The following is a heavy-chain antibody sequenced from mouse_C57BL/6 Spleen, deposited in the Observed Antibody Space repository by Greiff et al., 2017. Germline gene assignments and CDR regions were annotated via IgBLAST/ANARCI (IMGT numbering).Heavy chain of an antibody. CDR2: IYPGDGDT. J-gene: IGHJ4*01. CDR3: ARRGLRNYAMDY. D-gene: IGHD3-3*01. CDR1: GYAFSSSW. Sequence: QVQLKESGPELVKPGASVTISCKASGYAFSSSWMNWVKQRPGKGLEWIGRIYPGDGDTNYNGKFKGKATLTADKSSSTAYMQLSSLTSEDSAVYFCARRGLRNYAMDYWGQGTSVTVSS. V-gene: IGHV1-82*01.